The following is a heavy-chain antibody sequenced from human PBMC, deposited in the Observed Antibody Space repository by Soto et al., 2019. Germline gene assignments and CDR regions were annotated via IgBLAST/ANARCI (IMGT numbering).Heavy chain of an antibody. V-gene: IGHV4-30-4*01. D-gene: IGHD5-18*01. CDR3: ARRIGDTETFHY. J-gene: IGHJ4*02. CDR1: GGSISSGDYY. Sequence: PSETLSLTCSVSGGSISSGDYYWNWIRQPPGKGLEWIGHIYYSGSTYYNSSLKSRVTISLDTSKNQFSLKLGSVTAADTAVYYCARRIGDTETFHYWAQGTLVTVSS. CDR2: IYYSGST.